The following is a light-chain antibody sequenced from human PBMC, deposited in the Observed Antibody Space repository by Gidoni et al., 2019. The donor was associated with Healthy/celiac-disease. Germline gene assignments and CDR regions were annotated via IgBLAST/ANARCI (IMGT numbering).Light chain of an antibody. Sequence: EIVLTQSPGTLSLSPGERATLSCSASQSVSSSYLAWYQQKPGQAPRLLIYGASSRATGIPDRFSGSGSGTDFTLTISRLEPEDFAVYYCQQYGSSRVTFGQGTKVEIK. CDR1: QSVSSSY. V-gene: IGKV3-20*01. CDR2: GAS. J-gene: IGKJ1*01. CDR3: QQYGSSRVT.